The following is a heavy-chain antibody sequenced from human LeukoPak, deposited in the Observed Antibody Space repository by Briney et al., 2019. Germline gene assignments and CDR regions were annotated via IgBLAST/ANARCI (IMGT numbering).Heavy chain of an antibody. J-gene: IGHJ4*02. D-gene: IGHD6-19*01. CDR1: GFTFSGSA. CDR3: TRHSLDIPVAGTGGYDY. V-gene: IGHV3-73*01. Sequence: PGGSLRLSCAASGFTFSGSAMHWVRQASGKGLEWVGRISSKANSYATAYAASVKGRFTSSRDDSKNTAYRQMNSLKSEDTAEYYCTRHSLDIPVAGTGGYDYWGQGTLVTVSS. CDR2: ISSKANSYAT.